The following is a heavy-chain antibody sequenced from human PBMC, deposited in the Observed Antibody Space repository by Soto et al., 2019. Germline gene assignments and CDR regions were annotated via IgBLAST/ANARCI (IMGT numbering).Heavy chain of an antibody. CDR1: GFSPTSGVVG. J-gene: IGHJ6*02. D-gene: IGHD6-13*01. V-gene: IGHV2-5*01. CDR2: IYWNDEQ. CDR3: AHRLPGPSGYDV. Sequence: QITLKESGPTLVKPTQTLTLTSTFSGFSPTSGVVGVGWIRQPPGEALEWLALIYWNDEQYYNPSLRNRLTITRDTSKNQVVLTMTNMDPVDTATYYCAHRLPGPSGYDVWGQGTTVTVSS.